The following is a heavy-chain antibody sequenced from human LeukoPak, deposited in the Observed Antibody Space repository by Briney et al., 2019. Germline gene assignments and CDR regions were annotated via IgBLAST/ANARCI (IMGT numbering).Heavy chain of an antibody. CDR1: GFTFTTYS. J-gene: IGHJ4*02. V-gene: IGHV3-74*01. CDR3: ARDPSGGDYFDY. D-gene: IGHD2-21*01. CDR2: INSDGSTT. Sequence: GGSLRLSCEASGFTFTTYSMTWVRQTPGKGLVWVSRINSDGSTTSYADSVKGRFTISRDNAKNTLYLQMKSLRAEDTAVYYCARDPSGGDYFDYWGQGTLVTVSS.